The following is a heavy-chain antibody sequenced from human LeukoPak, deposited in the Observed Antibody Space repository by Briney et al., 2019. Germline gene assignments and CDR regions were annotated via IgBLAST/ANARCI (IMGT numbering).Heavy chain of an antibody. J-gene: IGHJ4*02. V-gene: IGHV4-4*07. Sequence: KPSETLSLTCSVSGDSMDYYYWSWIRQPPGKRLEWIGRMYTMGKTNYNPSLKSRVTLSLDTPTNQFSLKLKSVTAADTAVYYCARGGRRFLDWKLDYWGQGVLVTVS. CDR2: MYTMGKT. CDR3: ARGGRRFLDWKLDY. CDR1: GDSMDYYY. D-gene: IGHD3-3*01.